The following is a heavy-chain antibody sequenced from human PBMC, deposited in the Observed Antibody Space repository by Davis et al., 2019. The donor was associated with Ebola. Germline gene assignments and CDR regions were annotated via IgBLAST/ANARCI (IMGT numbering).Heavy chain of an antibody. D-gene: IGHD2-2*01. CDR1: GYTFTTYV. Sequence: AASVKVSCKASGYTFTTYVINWVRQAPGQGLEWMGRINSNTGNSMSAQGFTGRFVFSLDTSVSTAYLQISSLKAEDTAVYYCARDKGVPGAMRYYYGMDVWGKGTTVTVSS. CDR2: INSNTGNS. J-gene: IGHJ6*04. V-gene: IGHV7-4-1*02. CDR3: ARDKGVPGAMRYYYGMDV.